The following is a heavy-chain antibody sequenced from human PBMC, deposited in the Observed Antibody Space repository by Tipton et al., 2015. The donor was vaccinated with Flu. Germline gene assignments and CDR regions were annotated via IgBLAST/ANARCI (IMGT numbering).Heavy chain of an antibody. CDR1: GFTFSSYD. J-gene: IGHJ4*02. Sequence: LRLSCAASGFTFSSYDMSWVRQAPGKGLEWIGCISHSGRTYYNPSLKSRVTISVDMAKNQFSQRLSSVTAADTAVYYCARTTYYYGSGSSDYWGQGTLVTVSS. CDR2: ISHSGRT. D-gene: IGHD3-10*01. CDR3: ARTTYYYGSGSSDY. V-gene: IGHV4-38-2*01.